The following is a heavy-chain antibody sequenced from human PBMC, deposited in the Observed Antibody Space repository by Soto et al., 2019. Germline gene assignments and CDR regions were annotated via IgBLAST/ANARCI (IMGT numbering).Heavy chain of an antibody. Sequence: GGSLRLSCAVSGFTLSSAAMRWVRQALGKGLEWVSIINSGGDKTTYADSVKGRFTISRDTSKNTLYLQMNILRAEDTAVYYCAKDLGSGFFRPSALENWGQGTMVTVSS. CDR1: GFTLSSAA. D-gene: IGHD6-19*01. CDR2: INSGGDKT. V-gene: IGHV3-23*01. CDR3: AKDLGSGFFRPSALEN. J-gene: IGHJ1*01.